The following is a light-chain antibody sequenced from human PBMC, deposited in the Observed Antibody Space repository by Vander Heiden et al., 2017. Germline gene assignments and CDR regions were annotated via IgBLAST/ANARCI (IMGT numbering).Light chain of an antibody. J-gene: IGKJ2*01. V-gene: IGKV3-11*01. CDR3: QQRNNGHVMYT. CDR1: QSVSSY. Sequence: EIVLTQSPATLSLSPGERATLSCRASQSVSSYLAWYQQKPGQAPRLLIYDASNRATGIKARFSGSGYGTDFTLTISSREPEDFAVYYCQQRNNGHVMYTFGQGTKLEIK. CDR2: DAS.